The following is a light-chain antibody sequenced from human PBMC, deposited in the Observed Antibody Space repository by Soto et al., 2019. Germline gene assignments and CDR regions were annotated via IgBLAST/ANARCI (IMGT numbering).Light chain of an antibody. CDR1: QSVSRF. J-gene: IGKJ4*01. V-gene: IGKV3-11*01. CDR2: EAS. Sequence: EIVLTQSPATLSLSPGERATLSCRASQSVSRFLAWYQQKPGQAPRLLIYEASNRATGIPARFSGSGSGTDFTLTISRLEPEDSAVYYCQQRSYWLTFGGGTKVDIK. CDR3: QQRSYWLT.